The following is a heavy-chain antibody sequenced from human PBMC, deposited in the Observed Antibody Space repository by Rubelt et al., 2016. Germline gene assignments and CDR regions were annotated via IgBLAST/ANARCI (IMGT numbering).Heavy chain of an antibody. Sequence: QVQLVQSGAEVKKPGSSVKVSCKASGGTFSSYAISWVRQAPGQGLEWMGRIIPILGIANYAQKFPGRVTITADKSTSTAYMELSSLRAEDTAVYYCARGVEYYYGSGTNWFDPWGQGTLVTVSS. CDR2: IIPILGIA. D-gene: IGHD3-10*01. CDR1: GGTFSSYA. V-gene: IGHV1-69*04. CDR3: ARGVEYYYGSGTNWFDP. J-gene: IGHJ5*02.